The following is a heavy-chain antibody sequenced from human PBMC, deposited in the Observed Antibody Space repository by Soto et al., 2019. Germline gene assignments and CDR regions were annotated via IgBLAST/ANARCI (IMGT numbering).Heavy chain of an antibody. CDR2: ILGRGDT. CDR1: GFTFSTFA. CDR3: AKDARPDGYWDLDY. J-gene: IGHJ4*02. V-gene: IGHV3-23*01. D-gene: IGHD5-12*01. Sequence: EVQLLESGGGSVQPGGSLRLSCAASGFTFSTFAMSCVRQAPGKGLEWVSGILGRGDTYYEESVKGRFTISRDNSKNTLFLQLNSLRVEDTAIYYCAKDARPDGYWDLDYWGQGTLVTVSS.